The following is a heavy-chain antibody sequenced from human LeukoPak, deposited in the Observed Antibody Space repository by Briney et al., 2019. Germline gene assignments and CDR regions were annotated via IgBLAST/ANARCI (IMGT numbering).Heavy chain of an antibody. CDR3: ARASSVADHQYYFDY. D-gene: IGHD6-19*01. CDR1: GGSISSYY. Sequence: NPSETLSLTCTVSGGSISSYYWSWIRQPAGKGLEWIGRIYTSGSTNYNPSLKSRVTMSVDTSENQFSLKLSSVTAADTAVYYCARASSVADHQYYFDYWGQGTLVTVSS. V-gene: IGHV4-4*07. J-gene: IGHJ4*02. CDR2: IYTSGST.